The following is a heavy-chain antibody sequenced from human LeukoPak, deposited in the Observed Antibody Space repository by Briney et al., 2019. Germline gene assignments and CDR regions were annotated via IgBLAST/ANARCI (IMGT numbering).Heavy chain of an antibody. J-gene: IGHJ6*03. V-gene: IGHV4-61*02. CDR1: GGSISSGSYY. CDR2: IYTSGST. CDR3: ARSYDITIFGVVIEDYYYMDV. Sequence: SETLSLTCTVSGGSISSGSYYWSWIRQPAGKGLEWIGRIYTSGSTNYNPSLKSRVTISVDTSKNQFSLKLSSVTAADTAVYYCARSYDITIFGVVIEDYYYMDVWGKGTTVAVSS. D-gene: IGHD3-3*01.